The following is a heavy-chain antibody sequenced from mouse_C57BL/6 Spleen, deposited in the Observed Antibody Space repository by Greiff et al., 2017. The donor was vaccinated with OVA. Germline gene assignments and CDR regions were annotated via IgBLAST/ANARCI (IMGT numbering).Heavy chain of an antibody. CDR2: IDPSDSYT. J-gene: IGHJ2*01. V-gene: IGHV1-59*01. CDR3: ARVDSSLDY. D-gene: IGHD1-3*01. Sequence: QVQLQQSGAELVRPGTSVKLSCKASGYTFTSYWMHWVKQRPGQGLEWIGVIDPSDSYTNYNQKFKGKATLTVDTSSSTAYMQLSSLTSEDSAVYYCARVDSSLDYWGQGTTLTVSS. CDR1: GYTFTSYW.